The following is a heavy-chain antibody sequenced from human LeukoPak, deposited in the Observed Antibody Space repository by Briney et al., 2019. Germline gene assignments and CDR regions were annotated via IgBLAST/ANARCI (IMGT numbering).Heavy chain of an antibody. D-gene: IGHD5-18*01. CDR1: GGSISSYY. J-gene: IGHJ6*02. CDR3: AKDGYFPYYYGMDV. V-gene: IGHV4-59*01. Sequence: SETLSLTCTVSGGSISSYYWSWIRQPPGKGLEWIGYIYYSGRTNYNPSLKSRVTISVDTTKNQFSLMLSSVTAANTAVYYWAKDGYFPYYYGMDVWGQGTTVTVSS. CDR2: IYYSGRT.